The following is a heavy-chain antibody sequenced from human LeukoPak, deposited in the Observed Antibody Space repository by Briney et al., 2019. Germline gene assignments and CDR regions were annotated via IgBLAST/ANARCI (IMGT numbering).Heavy chain of an antibody. Sequence: SETLSLTCTVSGGSISSYYWSWIRQPPGKGLEWIGYIYYSGSTNYNPSLKSRVTISVDTSKNQFSLRLSSVTAADTAVYYCARESDYGDAFDIWGQGTMVTVSS. CDR1: GGSISSYY. D-gene: IGHD4-17*01. CDR2: IYYSGST. CDR3: ARESDYGDAFDI. V-gene: IGHV4-59*01. J-gene: IGHJ3*02.